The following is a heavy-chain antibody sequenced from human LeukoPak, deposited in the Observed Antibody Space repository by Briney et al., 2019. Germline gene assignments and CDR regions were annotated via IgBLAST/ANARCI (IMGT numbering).Heavy chain of an antibody. Sequence: PGGSLRLSCAASGFTFSVYGMNWVRQSPGKGLEWASYISSSSNTRYYADSVKGRFTISRDNARNSLYLQMNSLGDEDTAVYYCSRGSRNAFDIWGQGTMVTVSS. CDR3: SRGSRNAFDI. V-gene: IGHV3-48*02. J-gene: IGHJ3*02. CDR2: ISSSSNTR. CDR1: GFTFSVYG.